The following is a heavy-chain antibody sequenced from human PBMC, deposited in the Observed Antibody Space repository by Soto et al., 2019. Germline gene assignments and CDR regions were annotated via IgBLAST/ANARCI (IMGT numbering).Heavy chain of an antibody. J-gene: IGHJ3*02. V-gene: IGHV3-74*03. CDR1: GFTFSGHW. CDR2: INTDGGSS. D-gene: IGHD2-2*01. CDR3: AREAGYCSRTSCYRRAFDT. Sequence: EVQLVESGGDLVQPGGSLRLSCAASGFTFSGHWMHWVRQVPGKGLEWVSRINTDGGSSAYADSVKGRFTISRDNARNTLYLQMNGLRGEDTAVYYCAREAGYCSRTSCYRRAFDTWGQGTTVTVSS.